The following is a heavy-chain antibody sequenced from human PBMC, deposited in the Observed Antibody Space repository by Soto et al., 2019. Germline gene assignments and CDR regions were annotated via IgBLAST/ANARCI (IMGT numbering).Heavy chain of an antibody. J-gene: IGHJ4*02. V-gene: IGHV4-39*01. CDR2: IYYSGSN. CDR1: GGSISSSSYY. Sequence: QLQLQESGPGLVKPSETLSLTCTVSGGSISSSSYYWGWIRQPPGKGLEWIGSIYYSGSNYYNPSLKSRVTKSANPTQNLFPLQLSAVTAADTAVYYCARHMGDIAVAGTDIDYWGQGTLVTVSS. CDR3: ARHMGDIAVAGTDIDY. D-gene: IGHD6-19*01.